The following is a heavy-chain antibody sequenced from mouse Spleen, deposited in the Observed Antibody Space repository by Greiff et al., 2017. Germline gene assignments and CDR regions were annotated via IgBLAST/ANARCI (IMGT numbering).Heavy chain of an antibody. V-gene: IGHV5-9-1*01. Sequence: EVKLVESGGGLVKPGGSLKLSCAASGFTFSSYAMSWVCQTPEKRLEWVATISSGGSYTYYPDSVKGRFTISRDNAKNTLYLQMSSLRSEDTAMYYCARDWDFDYWGQGTTLTVSS. J-gene: IGHJ2*01. CDR2: ISSGGSYT. CDR3: ARDWDFDY. CDR1: GFTFSSYA.